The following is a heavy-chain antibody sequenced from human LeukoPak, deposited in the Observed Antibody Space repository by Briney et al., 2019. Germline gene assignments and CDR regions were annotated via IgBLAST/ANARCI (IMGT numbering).Heavy chain of an antibody. J-gene: IGHJ4*02. V-gene: IGHV4-59*08. CDR3: ARHGSVSSGALV. D-gene: IGHD3-22*01. CDR1: XXXISXYY. Sequence: PSEXXXLTCXXSXXXISXYYXXWXRQPPGKGREGIGYIFYSGSTNYNPSLKSGVTISVDTCKNQFSLKLSSVTAADTAVYYCARHGSVSSGALVWGQGTLVTVSS. CDR2: IFYSGST.